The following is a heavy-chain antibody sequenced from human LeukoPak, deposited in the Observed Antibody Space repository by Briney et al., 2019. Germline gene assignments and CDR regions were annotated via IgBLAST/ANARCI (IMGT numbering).Heavy chain of an antibody. CDR2: ISRTGDTI. CDR3: ARGSGYSGYVAY. CDR1: GFTLSDYY. J-gene: IGHJ4*02. V-gene: IGHV3-11*01. Sequence: GGSLRLSCTASGFTLSDYYMSWIRQAPGKGLEWVSYISRTGDTIYYADSVKGRFTISRDTAKNSLYLQMNSLRAEDTAVYYCARGSGYSGYVAYWGQGTLVTVSS. D-gene: IGHD5-12*01.